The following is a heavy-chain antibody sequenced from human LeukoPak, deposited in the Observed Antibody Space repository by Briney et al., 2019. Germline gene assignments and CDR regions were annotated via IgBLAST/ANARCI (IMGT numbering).Heavy chain of an antibody. CDR2: INPNSGGT. J-gene: IGHJ5*02. V-gene: IGHV1-2*06. D-gene: IGHD1-14*01. Sequence: ASVKVSCKASEYTFSDYYIHWVRQAPGQGLEWMGRINPNSGGTNYAQRFQGRVTVTRDTSISTAYMELSTLRSDDAAVYYCARDKRSTAGNWFDPWGQGTLVTVSS. CDR1: EYTFSDYY. CDR3: ARDKRSTAGNWFDP.